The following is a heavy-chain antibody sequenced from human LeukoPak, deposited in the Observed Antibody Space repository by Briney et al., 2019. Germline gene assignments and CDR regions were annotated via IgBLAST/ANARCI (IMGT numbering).Heavy chain of an antibody. CDR3: AKDLPGYSSGWFTFDP. CDR1: GFTFSNYA. V-gene: IGHV3-23*01. CDR2: ISGSGGNT. J-gene: IGHJ5*02. D-gene: IGHD6-19*01. Sequence: GGSLRLSCAASGFTFSNYAMSWVRQAPGKVLEWVSAISGSGGNTYYADSVKGRFTISRDNSKNTLYLEMNSLRAEDTAVYYCAKDLPGYSSGWFTFDPWGQGTLVIVSS.